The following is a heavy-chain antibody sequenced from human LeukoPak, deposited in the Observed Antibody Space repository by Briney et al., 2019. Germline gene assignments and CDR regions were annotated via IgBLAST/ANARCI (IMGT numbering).Heavy chain of an antibody. CDR1: GFTFSSYA. CDR3: AKGSTYYDFWSGYF. CDR2: ISGSGGST. D-gene: IGHD3-3*01. V-gene: IGHV3-23*01. J-gene: IGHJ4*02. Sequence: GGSLRLSCAASGFTFSSYAMSWVRQAPGKGLEWVSAISGSGGSTYYADSVKGRFTISRDNSKNTLYLQMNSLRAEDTAVYYCAKGSTYYDFWSGYFWGQGTLVTVSS.